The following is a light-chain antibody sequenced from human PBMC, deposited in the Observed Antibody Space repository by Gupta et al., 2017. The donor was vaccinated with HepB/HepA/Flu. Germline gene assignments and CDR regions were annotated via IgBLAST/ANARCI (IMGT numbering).Light chain of an antibody. CDR3: SSYAGSNICV. CDR1: SSDVGGYNY. Sequence: QSALHQPPSASGSPGQSVTISCTGTSSDVGGYNYVSWYQRHPGKAPKVIIYEISKRPSGVPDRFSGSRSGNTASLTVSGLQADDEAEYFCSSYAGSNICVFGTGTTVTVL. V-gene: IGLV2-8*01. J-gene: IGLJ1*01. CDR2: EIS.